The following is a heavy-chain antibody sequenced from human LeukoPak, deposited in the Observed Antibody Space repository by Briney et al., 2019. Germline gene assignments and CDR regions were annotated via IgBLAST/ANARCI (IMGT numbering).Heavy chain of an antibody. CDR2: IYHTGSN. J-gene: IGHJ3*02. V-gene: IGHV4-59*08. CDR3: GRARYTNSWYAVDI. Sequence: SETLSLTCLVSSGSVSSYYWTWIRQPPGKGLEWIGYIYHTGSNNYSPSLKSRVTMYVDTSKNQLSLKLSSVTAADTAMYYCGRARYTNSWYAVDIWGQGTMVTVSS. D-gene: IGHD6-13*01. CDR1: SGSVSSYY.